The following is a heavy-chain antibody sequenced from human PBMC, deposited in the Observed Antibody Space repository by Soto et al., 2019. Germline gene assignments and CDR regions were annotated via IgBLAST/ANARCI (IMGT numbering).Heavy chain of an antibody. J-gene: IGHJ4*02. V-gene: IGHV4-31*03. CDR3: ARIGNPDASLYFDY. D-gene: IGHD2-2*01. CDR2: TYHTGST. CDR1: GGSISVGVYY. Sequence: QVQLQESGPGLVKPSQTLSLTCTVSGGSISVGVYYWNWIRQLPGKGPEWIGYTYHTGSTYYNPSLGSRVTLSVDPSKNQFSLRLSSVTAADTAVYYCARIGNPDASLYFDYWGQGTLVTVSS.